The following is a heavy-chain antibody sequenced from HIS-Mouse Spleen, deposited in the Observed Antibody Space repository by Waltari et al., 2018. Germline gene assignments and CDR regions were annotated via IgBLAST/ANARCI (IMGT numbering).Heavy chain of an antibody. Sequence: QVQLVQSGAEVKKPGASVKVSCKASGYTFTSSDTHWFRQATGQGLKWMGWMNPNSGNTGYAQKFQGRVTMTRNTSISTAYMELSSLRSEDTAVYYCARVYYDFWSGYYYWGQGTLVTVSS. CDR1: GYTFTSSD. CDR3: ARVYYDFWSGYYY. D-gene: IGHD3-3*01. J-gene: IGHJ4*02. V-gene: IGHV1-8*01. CDR2: MNPNSGNT.